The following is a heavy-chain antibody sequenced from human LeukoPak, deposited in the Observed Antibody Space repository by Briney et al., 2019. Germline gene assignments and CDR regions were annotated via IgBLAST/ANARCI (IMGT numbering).Heavy chain of an antibody. Sequence: PGGSLRLSCAASGFTFSSYAMHWVRQAPGKGLEWVAVISYDGSNKYYADSVKGRFTISRDNSENTLYLQMNSLRAEDTAVYYCAREPLSRDYYDSSGFDYWGQGTLVTVSS. J-gene: IGHJ4*02. V-gene: IGHV3-30-3*01. CDR1: GFTFSSYA. D-gene: IGHD3-22*01. CDR2: ISYDGSNK. CDR3: AREPLSRDYYDSSGFDY.